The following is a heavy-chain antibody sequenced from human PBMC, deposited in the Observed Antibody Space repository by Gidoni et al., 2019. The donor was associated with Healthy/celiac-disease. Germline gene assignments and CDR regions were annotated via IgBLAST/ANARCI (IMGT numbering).Heavy chain of an antibody. CDR1: RHTFTSDG. J-gene: IGHJ5*02. CDR2: LSAYNVNT. D-gene: IGHD3-10*01. Sequence: QDQLVQSGAAVNKPGASVKVSCKASRHTFTSDGISWVRQAHRQGLEWMGWLSAYNVNTNYAQKLRGIGTMTTDTSTRTGYMELRSLRSDDTAVYYCARIFCEGVRYNWFYPWGQGTLVTVSS. CDR3: ARIFCEGVRYNWFYP. V-gene: IGHV1-18*01.